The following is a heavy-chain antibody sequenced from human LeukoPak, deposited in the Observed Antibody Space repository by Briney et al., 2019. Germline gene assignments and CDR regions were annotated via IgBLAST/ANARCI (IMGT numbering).Heavy chain of an antibody. J-gene: IGHJ6*03. CDR3: ARGIGGSSTSRYYYYYYMDV. Sequence: ASVKVSCKASGYTFTSYDINWVRQATGQGLEWMGWMNPNSGNTGYAQKFQGRVTITRNTSISTAYMELSSLRSEDTAVYYCARGIGGSSTSRYYYYYYMDVWGKGTTVTVSS. CDR2: MNPNSGNT. D-gene: IGHD2-2*01. V-gene: IGHV1-8*03. CDR1: GYTFTSYD.